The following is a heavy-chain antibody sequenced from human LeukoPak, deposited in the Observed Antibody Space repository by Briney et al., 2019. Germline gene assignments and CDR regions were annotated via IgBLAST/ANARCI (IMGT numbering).Heavy chain of an antibody. CDR3: ARVVRSAVAEYFQH. V-gene: IGHV4-31*03. Sequence: PSQTLSLTCTVSGGSISSGGYYWSWIRQHPGKGLEWIGYIYYSGSTYYNPSLKSRVTISVDRSKNQFSLKLSSVTAADTAVYYCARVVRSAVAEYFQHWGQGTLVTVSS. CDR2: IYYSGST. CDR1: GGSISSGGYY. J-gene: IGHJ1*01.